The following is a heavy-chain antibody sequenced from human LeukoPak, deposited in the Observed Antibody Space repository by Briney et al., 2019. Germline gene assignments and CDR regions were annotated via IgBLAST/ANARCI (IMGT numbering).Heavy chain of an antibody. J-gene: IGHJ4*02. CDR1: GYTFTSYG. V-gene: IGHV1-18*01. CDR2: ISAYNGNT. Sequence: ASVKVSCKASGYTFTSYGISWVRQAPGQGLEWMGWISAYNGNTNYAQKLQGRVTMTTDTSTSTAYMELRSLRSDDTAVYYCARDFGYDSSGYYNYWGQGTLFTVSS. D-gene: IGHD3-22*01. CDR3: ARDFGYDSSGYYNY.